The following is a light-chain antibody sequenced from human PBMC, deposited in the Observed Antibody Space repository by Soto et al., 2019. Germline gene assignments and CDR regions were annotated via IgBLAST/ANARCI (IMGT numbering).Light chain of an antibody. Sequence: EIVMTQSPATLSVSPGERATLSSRASQTVNSNLAWYQQRPGQAPRLLISGASTRAPGIPARFSGSGSGTEFTLTISSLQSEDFAVYYCQQYNNWPPWTFGQGTRVEI. CDR1: QTVNSN. CDR3: QQYNNWPPWT. V-gene: IGKV3-15*01. CDR2: GAS. J-gene: IGKJ1*01.